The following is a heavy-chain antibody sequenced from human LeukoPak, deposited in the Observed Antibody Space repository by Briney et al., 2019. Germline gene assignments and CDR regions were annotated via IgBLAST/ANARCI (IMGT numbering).Heavy chain of an antibody. J-gene: IGHJ6*03. V-gene: IGHV3-11*01. D-gene: IGHD2-15*01. Sequence: GGSLRLSCAASGFTSSDYNMRWIRQAPGKGLEWVSSISRSGSTKYYADSVKGRFTISRDNAKNSLFLQMNSLRAEDTAVYYCARVLRYCSGGNCYSGGLGYMDVWGKGTTVTISS. CDR3: ARVLRYCSGGNCYSGGLGYMDV. CDR1: GFTSSDYN. CDR2: ISRSGSTK.